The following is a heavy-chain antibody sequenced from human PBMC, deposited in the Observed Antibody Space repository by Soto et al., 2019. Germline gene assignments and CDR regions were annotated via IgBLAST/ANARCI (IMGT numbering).Heavy chain of an antibody. V-gene: IGHV3-21*04. CDR3: ARSTRGFIAGKIDY. CDR2: ITTSSESK. CDR1: GGTVNVYY. D-gene: IGHD6-13*01. Sequence: ETLSLTCAVYGGTVNVYYWNLVRQSPGKGLEWVSSITTSSESKYYTDPVKGRFTLSRDNAKNSLYLQMNSLRAEDTAVYYCARSTRGFIAGKIDYWGRGTLVTVSS. J-gene: IGHJ4*02.